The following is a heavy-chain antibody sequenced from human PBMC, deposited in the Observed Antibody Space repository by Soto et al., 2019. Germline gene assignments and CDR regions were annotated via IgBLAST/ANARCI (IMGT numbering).Heavy chain of an antibody. D-gene: IGHD3-3*01. CDR1: GDTFTGYY. CDR2: INPNSGGT. CDR3: ARVGRITISFDAFDI. J-gene: IGHJ3*02. V-gene: IGHV1-2*04. Sequence: ASVKVSCKASGDTFTGYYMHWVRQAPGQGLEWMGWINPNSGGTNYAQKFQGWVTMTRDTSISTAYMELSRLRSDDTAVYYCARVGRITISFDAFDIWGQGTMVTVSS.